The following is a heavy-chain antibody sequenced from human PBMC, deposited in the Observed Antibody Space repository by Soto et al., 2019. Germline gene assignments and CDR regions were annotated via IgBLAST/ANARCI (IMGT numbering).Heavy chain of an antibody. V-gene: IGHV1-8*01. CDR2: MNPNSGNT. D-gene: IGHD3-10*01. Sequence: QVQLVQSGAEVKKPGASVKVSCKASGYTFTSYDINWVRQATGQGLEWMGWMNPNSGNTGYAQKFQVRVTMTRNTSISTAYMELSSLRSEDTAVYYCARGRLLWFGELSYYDAFDIWGQGTMVTVSS. CDR3: ARGRLLWFGELSYYDAFDI. J-gene: IGHJ3*02. CDR1: GYTFTSYD.